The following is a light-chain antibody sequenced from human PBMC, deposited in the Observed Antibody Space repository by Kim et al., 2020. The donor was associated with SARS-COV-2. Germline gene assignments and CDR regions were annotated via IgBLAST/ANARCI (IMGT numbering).Light chain of an antibody. CDR3: QAWDSSAAV. J-gene: IGLJ3*02. V-gene: IGLV3-1*01. Sequence: VYPGQTASVTCSGDKLGVKFVCWYQQKPGQSPVLVIYRNDNRPSAIPERFSGSKSGNTATLTISGTQAMDEADYYCQAWDSSAAVFGGGTQLTVL. CDR2: RND. CDR1: KLGVKF.